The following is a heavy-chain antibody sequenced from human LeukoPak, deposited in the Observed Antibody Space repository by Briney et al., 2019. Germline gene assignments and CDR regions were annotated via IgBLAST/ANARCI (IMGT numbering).Heavy chain of an antibody. CDR1: GFTFSSYA. V-gene: IGHV3-23*01. J-gene: IGHJ4*02. D-gene: IGHD6-19*01. Sequence: PGGSLRLSCAASGFTFSSYAMSWVRQAPGEGLEWVSAISGSGGSTYYADSVKGRFTISRDNSKNTLYLQMNSLRAEDTAVYYCAKDVDKSAIKGWLVLSLCFDYWGQGTLVTVSS. CDR2: ISGSGGST. CDR3: AKDVDKSAIKGWLVLSLCFDY.